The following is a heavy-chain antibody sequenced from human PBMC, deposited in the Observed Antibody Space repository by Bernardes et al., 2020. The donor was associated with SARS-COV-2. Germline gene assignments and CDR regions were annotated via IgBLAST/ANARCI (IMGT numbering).Heavy chain of an antibody. Sequence: GESLRLSCASSGFTFSIYGMHWVRQAPGKGLEWVAVLWYDGSNKYYADSVKGRFTISRDNSKNSLYLQMNSLRAEDTAVYYCARESIVWSNAFDYWGQGTLVTVSS. CDR1: GFTFSIYG. CDR3: ARESIVWSNAFDY. D-gene: IGHD3-22*01. V-gene: IGHV3-33*01. CDR2: LWYDGSNK. J-gene: IGHJ4*02.